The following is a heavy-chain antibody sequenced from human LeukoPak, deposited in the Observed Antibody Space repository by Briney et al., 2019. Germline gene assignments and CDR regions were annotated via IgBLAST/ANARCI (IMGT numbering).Heavy chain of an antibody. CDR2: ISAYNGNT. CDR3: ARDEGVYYYDSSGYPEGY. V-gene: IGHV1-18*01. D-gene: IGHD3-22*01. Sequence: ASVKVSCKASGYTFTSYGISWVRQAPGQGLEWMGWISAYNGNTNYAQKLQGRVTMTTDTSTSTAYMELRSLRSVDTAVYYCARDEGVYYYDSSGYPEGYWGQGTLVTVSS. J-gene: IGHJ4*02. CDR1: GYTFTSYG.